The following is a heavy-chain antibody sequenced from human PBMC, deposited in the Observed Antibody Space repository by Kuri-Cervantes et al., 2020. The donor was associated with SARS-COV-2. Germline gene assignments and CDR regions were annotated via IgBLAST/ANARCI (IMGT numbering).Heavy chain of an antibody. CDR1: GFIFSDYY. CDR3: ARAFEGYYYYMDV. V-gene: IGHV3-11*04. CDR2: IGPSGTTK. Sequence: GESLKISCTASGFIFSDYYMTWIRQAPGKGLEWVSNIGPSGTTKYYADSVKGRFTISRDNAKNSLYLQMSSLRAEDTAVYYCARAFEGYYYYMDVWGKGTTVTVSS. D-gene: IGHD3-9*01. J-gene: IGHJ6*03.